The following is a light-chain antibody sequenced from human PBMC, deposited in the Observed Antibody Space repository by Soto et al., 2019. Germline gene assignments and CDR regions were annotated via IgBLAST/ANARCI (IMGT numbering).Light chain of an antibody. CDR1: SRDVGSYNR. CDR2: DVN. Sequence: QSALTQPPSVSGSPGQSVAISCTGTSRDVGSYNRVSWYQQPPGTAPKLMIYDVNNRPSGVPDRFSGSKSGNTASLTISGLQAEDEADYYSNSYTGSSTYVFGTGTKVTVL. CDR3: NSYTGSSTYV. V-gene: IGLV2-18*02. J-gene: IGLJ1*01.